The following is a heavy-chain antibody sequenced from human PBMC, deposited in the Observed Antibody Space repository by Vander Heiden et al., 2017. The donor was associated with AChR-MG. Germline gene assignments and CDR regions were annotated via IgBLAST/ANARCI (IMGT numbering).Heavy chain of an antibody. J-gene: IGHJ6*03. CDR2: IYYSGST. CDR1: GGSISSGGYY. Sequence: QVQLQESGPGLVKPSQTLSLTCTVSGGSISSGGYYWSWIRQHPGKGLEWIGYIYYSGSTYYNPSLKSRVTISVDTSKNQFSLKLSSVTAADTAVYYCARAGYDFWSGYYNYYYYYMDVWGKGTTVTVSS. V-gene: IGHV4-31*03. D-gene: IGHD3-3*01. CDR3: ARAGYDFWSGYYNYYYYYMDV.